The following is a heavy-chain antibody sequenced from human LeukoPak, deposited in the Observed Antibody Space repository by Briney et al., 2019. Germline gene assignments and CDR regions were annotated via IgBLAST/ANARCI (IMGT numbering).Heavy chain of an antibody. V-gene: IGHV3-30*02. J-gene: IGHJ4*02. CDR2: IRYDGSNK. D-gene: IGHD3-9*01. CDR3: AKTPQHYDILTGYYKTLTDFDY. CDR1: GFTFSSYG. Sequence: GGSLRLSCAASGFTFSSYGMHWVRQAPGKGLEWVAFIRYDGSNKYYADSVKGRFTISRDNSKNTLYLQMNSLRAEDTAVYYCAKTPQHYDILTGYYKTLTDFDYWGQGTLVTVSS.